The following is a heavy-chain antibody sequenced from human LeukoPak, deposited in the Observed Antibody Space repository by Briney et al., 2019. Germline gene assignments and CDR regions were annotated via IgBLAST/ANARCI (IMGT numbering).Heavy chain of an antibody. V-gene: IGHV3-11*04. CDR1: AFTFRDYY. CDR2: ISSSGRTI. Sequence: GGSLRLSCAASAFTFRDYYMTWIRQAPGKRLEWISYISSSGRTIICADSVKGRFTISRDNAKNSLYLEMNSLRVEDTAVYYCARGDTAMGSHMDVWGKGTTVTVSS. D-gene: IGHD5-18*01. J-gene: IGHJ6*03. CDR3: ARGDTAMGSHMDV.